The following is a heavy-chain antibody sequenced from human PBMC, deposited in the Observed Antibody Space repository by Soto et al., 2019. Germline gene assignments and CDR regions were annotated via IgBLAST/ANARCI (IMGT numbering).Heavy chain of an antibody. CDR1: GYTLTELS. Sequence: GASVKVSCKVSGYTLTELSMHWVRQAPGKGLEWMGGFDSEDGETIYAQKFQGRVTMTEDTSTDTAYMELSSLRSEDTAVYYCATDLGPYGSGSAPDYWGQGTLVTVSS. D-gene: IGHD3-10*01. CDR2: FDSEDGET. J-gene: IGHJ4*02. V-gene: IGHV1-24*01. CDR3: ATDLGPYGSGSAPDY.